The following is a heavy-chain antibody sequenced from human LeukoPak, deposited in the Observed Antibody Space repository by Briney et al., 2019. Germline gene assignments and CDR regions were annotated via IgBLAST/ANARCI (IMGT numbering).Heavy chain of an antibody. CDR3: ATSVAASRDY. V-gene: IGHV3-20*04. J-gene: IGHJ4*02. CDR2: INWNGGST. D-gene: IGHD2-15*01. CDR1: GFTFDDYG. Sequence: GGSLRLSCAASGFTFDDYGMSWVRQAPGKGLEWVSGINWNGGSTGYADSVKGRFTISRDNAKNSLYLQMNSLRAEDTALYYWATSVAASRDYWGQGTLVTVSS.